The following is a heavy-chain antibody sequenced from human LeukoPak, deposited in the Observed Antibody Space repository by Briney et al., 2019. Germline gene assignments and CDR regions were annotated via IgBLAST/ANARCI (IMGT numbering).Heavy chain of an antibody. J-gene: IGHJ3*02. Sequence: GESLTISCKGSGYSFTSYWIGWGCQMPGKGLEWMGITYPGDSDTRYSPSFQGQVTISADKSISTAYLQWSSLKASDTAMYYCARTYYDILTGYSYDAFDIWGQGTMVTVSS. CDR1: GYSFTSYW. D-gene: IGHD3-9*01. CDR2: TYPGDSDT. V-gene: IGHV5-51*01. CDR3: ARTYYDILTGYSYDAFDI.